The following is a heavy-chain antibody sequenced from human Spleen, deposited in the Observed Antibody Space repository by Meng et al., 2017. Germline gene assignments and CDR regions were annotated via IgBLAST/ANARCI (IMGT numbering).Heavy chain of an antibody. CDR3: AREWYYYDSTRGGAFDI. J-gene: IGHJ3*02. V-gene: IGHV3-23*01. CDR1: GFTFSNYA. Sequence: GESLKISCAASGFTFSNYAMSCVRQAPGKGPEWVSVISSNSGSTYYADSVKGRFTISRDNAKNSLYLQMNSLRAEDTALYYCAREWYYYDSTRGGAFDIWGQGIMVTVSS. CDR2: ISSNSGST. D-gene: IGHD3-22*01.